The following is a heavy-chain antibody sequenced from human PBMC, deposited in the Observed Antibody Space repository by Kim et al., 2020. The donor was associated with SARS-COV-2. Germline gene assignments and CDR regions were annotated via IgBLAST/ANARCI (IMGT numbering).Heavy chain of an antibody. Sequence: SVKVSCKASGGTFSSYAISWVRQAPGQGLEWMGGIIPIFGTANYAQKFQGRVTITADESTSTAYMELSSLRSEDTAVYYCASNYYDSSGQNEEYYFDYWGQGTLVTVSS. V-gene: IGHV1-69*13. J-gene: IGHJ4*02. CDR3: ASNYYDSSGQNEEYYFDY. CDR1: GGTFSSYA. D-gene: IGHD3-22*01. CDR2: IIPIFGTA.